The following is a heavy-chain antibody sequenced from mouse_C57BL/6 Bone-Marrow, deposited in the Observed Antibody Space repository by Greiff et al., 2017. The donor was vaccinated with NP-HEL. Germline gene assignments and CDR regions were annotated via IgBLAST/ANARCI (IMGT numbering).Heavy chain of an antibody. CDR1: GFNIKDDY. CDR2: IDPENGDT. CDR3: TAIYYGNYEGVFWYFDV. J-gene: IGHJ1*03. Sequence: EVQLKQSGAELVRPGASVKLSCTASGFNIKDDYMHWVKQRPEQGLEWIGWIDPENGDTEYASKFQGKATITADTSSNTAYLQLSSLTSEDTAVYYCTAIYYGNYEGVFWYFDVWGTGTTVTVSS. D-gene: IGHD2-1*01. V-gene: IGHV14-4*01.